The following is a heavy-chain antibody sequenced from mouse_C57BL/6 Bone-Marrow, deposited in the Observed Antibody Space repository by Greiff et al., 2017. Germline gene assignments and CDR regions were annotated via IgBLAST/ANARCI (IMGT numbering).Heavy chain of an antibody. V-gene: IGHV1-20*01. CDR2: INPYNGDT. CDR1: GYSFTGYF. CDR3: ARPDYYGSSYGAMDY. Sequence: VQLKQSGPELVKPGDSVKISCKASGYSFTGYFMNWVMQSHGKSLEWIGRINPYNGDTFYNQKFKGKATLTVDKSSSTAHMELRSLTSEDSAVYDCARPDYYGSSYGAMDYWGQGTSGTVSS. D-gene: IGHD1-1*01. J-gene: IGHJ4*01.